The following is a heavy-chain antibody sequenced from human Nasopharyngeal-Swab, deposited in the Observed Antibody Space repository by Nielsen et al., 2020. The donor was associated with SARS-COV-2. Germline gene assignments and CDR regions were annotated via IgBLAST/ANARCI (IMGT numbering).Heavy chain of an antibody. J-gene: IGHJ4*02. V-gene: IGHV1-46*04. Sequence: ASVKVSCKASGYTLTSHYMHWVRQAPGQGLEWTGVIKPSDGYTKSAQKLQGRVTMTRDTSNSTVYMELTSLSSEDTAVYYCAREANVDGKSFDYWGQGTLVTVSS. CDR3: AREANVDGKSFDY. CDR2: IKPSDGYT. D-gene: IGHD1-1*01. CDR1: GYTLTSHY.